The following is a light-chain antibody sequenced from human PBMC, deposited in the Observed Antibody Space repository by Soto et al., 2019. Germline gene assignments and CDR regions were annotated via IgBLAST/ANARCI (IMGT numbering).Light chain of an antibody. Sequence: DIVLTQSPGTLSLSPGERATLSCGASQSVSSSYLAWYQHKPGQAPRLLIYGASSRATGIPDRFSGSGSGTDFNLTLSRPEPEDCAVYYCQQYGSSKYTFGQGTKLEIK. V-gene: IGKV3-20*01. CDR1: QSVSSSY. J-gene: IGKJ2*01. CDR2: GAS. CDR3: QQYGSSKYT.